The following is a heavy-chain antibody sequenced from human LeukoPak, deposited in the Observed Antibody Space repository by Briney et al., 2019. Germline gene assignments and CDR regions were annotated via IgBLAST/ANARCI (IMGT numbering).Heavy chain of an antibody. CDR2: ISSSGSNI. D-gene: IGHD1-26*01. CDR1: GFTFSNYE. Sequence: PGGSLRLSCGASGFTFSNYEMNWGRQAPGKGLEWVSYISSSGSNIHYADSVKGRFTISRENAKNSLYLQMNSLRAEDTAVYYCATDIRAVGDSRYFDYWGQGALVTVSS. J-gene: IGHJ4*02. CDR3: ATDIRAVGDSRYFDY. V-gene: IGHV3-48*03.